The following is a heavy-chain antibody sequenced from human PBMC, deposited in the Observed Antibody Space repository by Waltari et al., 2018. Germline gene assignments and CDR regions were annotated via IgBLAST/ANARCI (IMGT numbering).Heavy chain of an antibody. CDR3: AMGVYCSSTSCSDYFDY. CDR1: GFTFSSYG. Sequence: QVQLVESGGGVVQPGRSLRLSCAASGFTFSSYGLHWVRQAPAKGLEWVAVISYDGSNKYYADSVKGRFTISRDNSKNTLYLQMNGLRAEDMAVYYCAMGVYCSSTSCSDYFDYWGQGTLVTVSS. V-gene: IGHV3-30*03. CDR2: ISYDGSNK. D-gene: IGHD2-2*01. J-gene: IGHJ4*02.